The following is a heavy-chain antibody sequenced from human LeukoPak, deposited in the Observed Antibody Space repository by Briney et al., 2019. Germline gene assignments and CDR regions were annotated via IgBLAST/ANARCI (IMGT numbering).Heavy chain of an antibody. CDR1: GFTFSSYG. CDR3: AARDFWSGPASDY. D-gene: IGHD3-3*01. V-gene: IGHV3-30*02. J-gene: IGHJ4*02. CDR2: IRYDGSEK. Sequence: GGSLRLSCAASGFTFSSYGTHWVRQAPGKGLEWVAFIRYDGSEKYYADSVKGGFTISRDNSKNTLYLQMNRLRVEDTAVYYCAARDFWSGPASDYWGPGTLVTVSS.